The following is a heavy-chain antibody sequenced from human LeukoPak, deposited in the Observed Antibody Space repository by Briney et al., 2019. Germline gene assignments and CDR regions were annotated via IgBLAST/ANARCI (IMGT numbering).Heavy chain of an antibody. CDR1: GGSISNYY. CDR2: IYYSGNT. Sequence: PSETLSLTCTVSGGSISNYYWSWIRQPPGKGLEWIEYIYYSGNTHYNPSLQSRVTISVDTSKNQFSLRLSSVTAADTAVYYCARRIHTNDWYRDDSWGQGTLVTVSS. D-gene: IGHD6-19*01. CDR3: ARRIHTNDWYRDDS. J-gene: IGHJ4*02. V-gene: IGHV4-59*01.